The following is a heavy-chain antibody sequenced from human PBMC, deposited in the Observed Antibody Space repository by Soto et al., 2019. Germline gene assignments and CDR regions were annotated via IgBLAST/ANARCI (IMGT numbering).Heavy chain of an antibody. CDR3: ARTGGDCTKGVCYEY. CDR1: GYTFAGYY. D-gene: IGHD2-8*01. V-gene: IGHV1-2*02. J-gene: IGHJ4*02. Sequence: GASVKVSCKASGYTFAGYYMHWVRQAPGQGLEWMGWSSPYSGDANYAQSVQGRVTVTRDTSTSTAYMELRSLRSDDTALYYCARTGGDCTKGVCYEYWGQGTLVTVSS. CDR2: SSPYSGDA.